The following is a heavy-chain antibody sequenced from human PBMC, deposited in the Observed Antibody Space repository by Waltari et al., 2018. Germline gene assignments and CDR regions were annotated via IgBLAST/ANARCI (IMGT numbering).Heavy chain of an antibody. CDR2: IKSKTEGGTT. CDR3: TTQQAPLLWFGELAHYFDY. Sequence: EVQLVESGGGLVKPGGSLRLSCAASGFTFSNAWMSWVRQAPGKGLEWVGRIKSKTEGGTTDYAAPVKGRFTISRDDSKNTLYLQMNSLKTEDTAVYYCTTQQAPLLWFGELAHYFDYWGQGTLVTVSS. D-gene: IGHD3-10*01. V-gene: IGHV3-15*01. CDR1: GFTFSNAW. J-gene: IGHJ4*02.